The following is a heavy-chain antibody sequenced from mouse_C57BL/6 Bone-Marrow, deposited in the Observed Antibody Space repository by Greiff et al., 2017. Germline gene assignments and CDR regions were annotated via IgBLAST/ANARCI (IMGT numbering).Heavy chain of an antibody. D-gene: IGHD2-4*01. CDR1: GFTFSDYY. V-gene: IGHV5-12*01. CDR2: ISNGGGST. CDR3: ARQGDYDGYAMDH. J-gene: IGHJ4*01. Sequence: EVKLVESGGGLVQPGGSLKLSCAASGFTFSDYYMYWVRQTPEKRLEWVAYISNGGGSTYYPDTVKGRFTISRDNAKNTLYLQMSRLKSEETAMYYCARQGDYDGYAMDHWGQGTSVTVSS.